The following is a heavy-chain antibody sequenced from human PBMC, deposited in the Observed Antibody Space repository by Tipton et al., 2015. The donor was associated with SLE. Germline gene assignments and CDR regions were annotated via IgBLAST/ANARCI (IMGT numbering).Heavy chain of an antibody. D-gene: IGHD2-8*01. V-gene: IGHV4-59*08. CDR3: ARGMLTWRGAIIGVDV. J-gene: IGHJ6*02. CDR2: FYYSGRI. CDR1: GGSIGSYF. Sequence: TLSLTCTVSGGSIGSYFWSWIRQPPGKGLEWIGYFYYSGRINYDPSLKSRVTISIDVSKNQFSLKPPSVTAADTAVYYCARGMLTWRGAIIGVDVWGQGTSVNVSS.